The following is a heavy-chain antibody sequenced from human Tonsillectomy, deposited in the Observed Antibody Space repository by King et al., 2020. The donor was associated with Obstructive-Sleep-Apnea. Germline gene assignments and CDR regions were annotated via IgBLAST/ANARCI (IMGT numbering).Heavy chain of an antibody. CDR3: GRDRADTGYGLPNYFDF. Sequence: QLQESGPGLVKPSETLSLTCTVSGDSINTGTYYWGWIRQPPGKDLEWIGSIYYSGTAYYNPSLKSRVTISIDTSKNHFSLRLTSVTAADTALYSRGRDRADTGYGLPNYFDFWGQGILVTVSS. V-gene: IGHV4-39*07. J-gene: IGHJ4*02. D-gene: IGHD5-12*01. CDR2: IYYSGTA. CDR1: GDSINTGTYY.